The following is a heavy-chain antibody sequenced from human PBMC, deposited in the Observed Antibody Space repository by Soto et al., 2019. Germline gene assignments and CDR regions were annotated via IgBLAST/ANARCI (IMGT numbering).Heavy chain of an antibody. V-gene: IGHV3-23*01. CDR1: GFTFGSYS. J-gene: IGHJ2*01. D-gene: IGHD3-10*01. Sequence: GGSLRLSCAASGFTFGSYSISWIRQPPGKGLEWVATISGSGESTYYADSVKGRFTISRDNSKNTLYLQMNSLRAEDTALYHCAKGGEYWYFDLWGRGTLVTVSS. CDR2: ISGSGEST. CDR3: AKGGEYWYFDL.